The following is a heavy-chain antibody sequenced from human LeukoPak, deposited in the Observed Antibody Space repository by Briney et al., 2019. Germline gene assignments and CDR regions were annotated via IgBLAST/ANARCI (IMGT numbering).Heavy chain of an antibody. V-gene: IGHV3-7*01. J-gene: IGHJ4*02. D-gene: IGHD1-26*01. CDR1: GFTFSSYW. CDR2: IKQDGSEK. CDR3: ARDMGYSGSWPGYFDY. Sequence: GSLRLSCAASGFTFSSYWMSWVRQAPGKGLEWVANIKQDGSEKYYVDSVKGRFTISRDNAKNSLYLQMKSLRAEDTTVYYCARDMGYSGSWPGYFDYWGQGVLVTVSS.